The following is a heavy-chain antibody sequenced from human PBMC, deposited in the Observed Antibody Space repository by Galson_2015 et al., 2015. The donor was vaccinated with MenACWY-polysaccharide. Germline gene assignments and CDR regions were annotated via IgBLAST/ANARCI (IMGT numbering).Heavy chain of an antibody. Sequence: SLRLSCAASGSTFSSFVMHWVRHVIGKGLEWVAAIGTGGDTYYSGSVKGRFTISRENAKNSLYLQMNSLRAGDTAVYYCAREFTGDGSSWYYWYFDLWGRGTLVTVSS. V-gene: IGHV3-13*01. D-gene: IGHD6-13*01. J-gene: IGHJ2*01. CDR1: GSTFSSFV. CDR3: AREFTGDGSSWYYWYFDL. CDR2: IGTGGDT.